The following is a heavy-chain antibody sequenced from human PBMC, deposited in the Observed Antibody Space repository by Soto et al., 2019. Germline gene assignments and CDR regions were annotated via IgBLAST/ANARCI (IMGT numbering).Heavy chain of an antibody. Sequence: QVQLVQSGAEVKKPGSSVKVSCKASGGTFSSYAISWVRQAPGQGLEWMGGIIPIFGTADYAQKFQGRVTMTADDVPSRAYMALSSLRSEATAVYYCARHLGGNHYYCGMDVWGQGATVSVSS. CDR1: GGTFSSYA. CDR3: ARHLGGNHYYCGMDV. CDR2: IIPIFGTA. D-gene: IGHD3-16*01. J-gene: IGHJ6*02. V-gene: IGHV1-69*12.